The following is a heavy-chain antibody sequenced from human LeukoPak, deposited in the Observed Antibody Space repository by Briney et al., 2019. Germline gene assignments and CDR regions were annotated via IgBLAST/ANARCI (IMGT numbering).Heavy chain of an antibody. CDR1: GGSISSSSYY. Sequence: SETLSLTCTVSGGSISSSSYYWGWIRQPPGKGLEWIGSIYYSGSTYYNPSLKSRVTISVDTSKNQFSLKLSSVTAADTAVYYCARHTMRGYQWLARCYYGMDVWGQGTTVTVSS. J-gene: IGHJ6*02. D-gene: IGHD6-19*01. CDR3: ARHTMRGYQWLARCYYGMDV. CDR2: IYYSGST. V-gene: IGHV4-39*01.